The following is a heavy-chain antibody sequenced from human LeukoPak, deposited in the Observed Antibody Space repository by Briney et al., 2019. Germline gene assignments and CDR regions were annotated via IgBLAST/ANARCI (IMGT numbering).Heavy chain of an antibody. V-gene: IGHV3-11*01. D-gene: IGHD2-15*01. CDR3: ARGLAANDWFDP. CDR1: GFTFSDYY. J-gene: IGHJ5*02. Sequence: GVSLRLSCAASGFTFSDYYTNWIRQAPGKGLEWLSYISASSGTRYYADSVKGRFTISRDNAKNSLDLQMNSLRAEDTAVYYCARGLAANDWFDPWGQGTPVTVSS. CDR2: ISASSGTR.